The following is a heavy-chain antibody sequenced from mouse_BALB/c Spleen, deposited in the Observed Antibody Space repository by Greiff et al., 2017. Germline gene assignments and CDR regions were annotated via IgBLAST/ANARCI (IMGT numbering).Heavy chain of an antibody. V-gene: IGHV5-12-1*01. Sequence: EVMLVESGGGLVKPGGSLKLSCAASGFAFSSYDMSWVRQTPEKRLEWVAAINSDGGSTYYPDTMERRFIISRDNTKKTLYLQMSSLRSEDTALYYCARHRGYGAMDYWGQGTSVTVSS. CDR3: ARHRGYGAMDY. CDR1: GFAFSSYD. CDR2: INSDGGST. J-gene: IGHJ4*01. D-gene: IGHD2-14*01.